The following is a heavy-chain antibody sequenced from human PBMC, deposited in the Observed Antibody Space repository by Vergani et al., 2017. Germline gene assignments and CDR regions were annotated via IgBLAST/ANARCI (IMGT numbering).Heavy chain of an antibody. CDR3: ARALYYDILTGYCL. Sequence: QVQLVQSGAEVKKPGASVKVSCKASGGTFSSYAISWVRQAPGQGLEWMGGIIPIFGTANYAQKFQGRVTITADESTSTAYMELSSLISEDTAVYYCARALYYDILTGYCLWGQGTLVTVSS. CDR2: IIPIFGTA. D-gene: IGHD3-9*01. J-gene: IGHJ4*02. V-gene: IGHV1-69*01. CDR1: GGTFSSYA.